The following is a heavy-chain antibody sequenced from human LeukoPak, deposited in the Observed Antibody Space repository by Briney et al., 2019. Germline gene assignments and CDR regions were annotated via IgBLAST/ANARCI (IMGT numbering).Heavy chain of an antibody. V-gene: IGHV4-59*02. CDR1: GGSVSDYY. J-gene: IGHJ4*02. CDR2: IYYTGT. D-gene: IGHD7-27*01. Sequence: SETPSLTCTVSGGSVSDYYWSWIRQSPGKGLEWIGYIYYTGTSYNPSLKSRVTISADTSKNQFSLNLSSVTAADTAVYYCASRKLGNDYWGQGTLVTVSS. CDR3: ASRKLGNDY.